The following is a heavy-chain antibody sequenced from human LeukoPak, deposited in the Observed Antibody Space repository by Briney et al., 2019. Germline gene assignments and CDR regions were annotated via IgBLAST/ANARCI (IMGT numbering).Heavy chain of an antibody. CDR1: GYIFIGYY. CDR3: AKDRSGSYSPVPFDAFDV. Sequence: ASVRVSCKASGYIFIGYYVHWVRQPPGQGLEWMGWINPNSGGTNFAQKFQGRVTMTRETSINTAYMDLSRLTSDDTAVYYCAKDRSGSYSPVPFDAFDVWGQGTMVTVSS. J-gene: IGHJ3*01. D-gene: IGHD1-26*01. CDR2: INPNSGGT. V-gene: IGHV1-2*02.